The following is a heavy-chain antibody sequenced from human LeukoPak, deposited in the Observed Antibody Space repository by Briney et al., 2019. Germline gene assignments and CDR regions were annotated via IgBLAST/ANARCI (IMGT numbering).Heavy chain of an antibody. V-gene: IGHV3-30-3*01. CDR2: MSSDGNAM. J-gene: IGHJ4*02. CDR3: VRESEYDHSASFDY. Sequence: GGSLRLSCAASGFTFTAYLIHWVRQAPGKGLEWVAVMSSDGNAMFYADSVKGRFTISRDNSKNMLYLQMNSLRAEDTAVYYCVRESEYDHSASFDYWGQGTLVTVSS. D-gene: IGHD3-22*01. CDR1: GFTFTAYL.